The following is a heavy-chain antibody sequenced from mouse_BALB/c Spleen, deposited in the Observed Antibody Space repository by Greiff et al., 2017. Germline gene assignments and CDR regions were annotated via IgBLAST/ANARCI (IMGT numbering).Heavy chain of an antibody. D-gene: IGHD4-1*01. V-gene: IGHV5-17*02. CDR2: ISSGSSTI. CDR3: ARSRGAGTNYFDY. CDR1: GFTFSSFG. J-gene: IGHJ2*01. Sequence: EVKLMESGGGLVQPGGSRKLSCAASGFTFSSFGMHWVRQAPEKGLEWVAYISSGSSTIYYADTVKGRFTISRDNPKNTLFLQMTSLRSEDTAMYYCARSRGAGTNYFDYWGQGTTLTVSS.